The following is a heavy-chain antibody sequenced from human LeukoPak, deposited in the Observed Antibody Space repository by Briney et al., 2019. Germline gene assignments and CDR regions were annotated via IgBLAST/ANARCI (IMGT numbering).Heavy chain of an antibody. CDR3: ARFSIVGATRGAPHYYYGMDV. V-gene: IGHV4-34*01. J-gene: IGHJ6*02. D-gene: IGHD1-26*01. CDR2: INHSGST. CDR1: GGSFSGYY. Sequence: SETLSLTCAVYGGSFSGYYWSWIRQPPGKGLEWIGEINHSGSTNYNPSLKSRVTISVDTSKNQFSLKLSSVTAADTAVYYCARFSIVGATRGAPHYYYGMDVWGQGTTVTVSS.